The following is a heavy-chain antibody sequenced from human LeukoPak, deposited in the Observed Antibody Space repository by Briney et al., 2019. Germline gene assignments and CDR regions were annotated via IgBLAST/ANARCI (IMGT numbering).Heavy chain of an antibody. J-gene: IGHJ6*02. V-gene: IGHV4-34*01. CDR2: INHSGST. CDR1: GGSFSGYY. D-gene: IGHD2-2*01. CDR3: ASHCSSTSCYGMDV. Sequence: SETLSLTCAVYGGSFSGYYWSWIRQPPGKGLEWIGEINHSGSTNYNPSLKSRVTISVDTSKNQFSLKLSSVTAADTAVYYCASHCSSTSCYGMDVWGQRTTVTVSS.